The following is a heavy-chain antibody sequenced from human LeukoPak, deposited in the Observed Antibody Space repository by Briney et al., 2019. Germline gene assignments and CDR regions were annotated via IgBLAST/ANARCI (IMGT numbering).Heavy chain of an antibody. J-gene: IGHJ4*02. CDR3: ARDLRVVVITTNRFDY. CDR1: GFTFSSYG. Sequence: GGSLRLSCAASGFTFSSYGMSWVRQAPGKGLEWVSYISSSGSTIYYADSVKGRFTISRDNAKNSLYLQMNSLRAEDTAVYYCARDLRVVVITTNRFDYWGQGTLVTVSS. CDR2: ISSSGSTI. D-gene: IGHD3-22*01. V-gene: IGHV3-48*04.